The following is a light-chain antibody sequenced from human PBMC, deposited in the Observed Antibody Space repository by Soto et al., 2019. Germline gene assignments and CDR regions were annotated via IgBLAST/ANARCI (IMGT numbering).Light chain of an antibody. CDR1: QSISSY. CDR3: QQSYSTPDT. V-gene: IGKV1-39*01. Sequence: DIQMTQSPSSLSASVGDRVTITCRASQSISSYLNWYQQKPGKAPKLLIYAASSLQSGVPSRFSCSGSGTDFTLTISSLQPEDFASYYCQQSYSTPDTFGQGTKVEIK. CDR2: AAS. J-gene: IGKJ2*01.